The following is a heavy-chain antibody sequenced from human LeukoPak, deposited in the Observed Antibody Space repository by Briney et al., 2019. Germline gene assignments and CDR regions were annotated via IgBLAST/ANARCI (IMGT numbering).Heavy chain of an antibody. D-gene: IGHD2-2*02. J-gene: IGHJ3*02. CDR1: GYTLTELS. CDR2: INPSGGST. V-gene: IGHV1-46*01. CDR3: ARLGYCDTTACYTAAFDI. Sequence: ASVKVSCKVSGYTLTELSMHWVRQAPGQGLEWMGIINPSGGSTSYAQKFQGRVTMTRDTSTSTVYMELSSLRSEDTAVYYCARLGYCDTTACYTAAFDIWGQGTMVTVSS.